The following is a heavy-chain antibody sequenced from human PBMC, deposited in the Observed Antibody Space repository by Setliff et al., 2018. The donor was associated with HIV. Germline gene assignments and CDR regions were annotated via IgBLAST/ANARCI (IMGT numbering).Heavy chain of an antibody. Sequence: SETLSLTCSVSGATISRHFWGWIRQSPGKGLEWIGTIYDSGVTKYNPSLQTRVRVSVDTSKSHLSLSLTSVTPADTAVYYCTRRQWGTSGYYEFFQQWGQGSLVTVSS. CDR2: IYDSGVT. CDR1: GATISRHF. V-gene: IGHV4-59*11. J-gene: IGHJ1*01. CDR3: TRRQWGTSGYYEFFQQ. D-gene: IGHD3-3*01.